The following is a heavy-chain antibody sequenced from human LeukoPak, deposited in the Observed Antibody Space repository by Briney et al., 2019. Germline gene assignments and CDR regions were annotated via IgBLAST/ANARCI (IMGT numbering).Heavy chain of an antibody. Sequence: GASVKVSCKASGGTFSSYAISWVRQAPGQGLEWMGGIIPIFGTANYAQKFQGRVTITTDESTSTAYMELSSLRSEDTAVYYCAKSVGFSYGYNYWGQGTLVTVSS. V-gene: IGHV1-69*05. J-gene: IGHJ4*02. D-gene: IGHD5-18*01. CDR2: IIPIFGTA. CDR3: AKSVGFSYGYNY. CDR1: GGTFSSYA.